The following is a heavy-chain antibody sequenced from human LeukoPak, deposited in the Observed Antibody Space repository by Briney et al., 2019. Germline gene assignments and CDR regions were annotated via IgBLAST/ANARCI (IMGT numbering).Heavy chain of an antibody. D-gene: IGHD6-6*01. CDR1: GYTFTGYY. V-gene: IGHV1-2*02. J-gene: IGHJ6*02. CDR3: AREVWYSSSSAPDYYYYGMDV. Sequence: ASVKVSCKASGYTFTGYYMHWVRQAPGQGLEWMGWINPNSGGTNYAQKFQGRVTMTRDTSTSTVYMELSSLRSEDTAVYYCAREVWYSSSSAPDYYYYGMDVWGQGTTVTVSS. CDR2: INPNSGGT.